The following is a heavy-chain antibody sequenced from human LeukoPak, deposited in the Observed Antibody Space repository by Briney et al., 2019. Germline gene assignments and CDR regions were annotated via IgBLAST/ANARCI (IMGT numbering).Heavy chain of an antibody. CDR3: GRVLVTSGWYEDY. V-gene: IGHV3-48*02. J-gene: IGHJ4*02. CDR2: ISSSGSTI. Sequence: GGSLRLSCVASGFTFSSYSMNWVRQAPGKGLAWVSYISSSGSTIYYADSVKGRFTISRDNAKNSLYLQMNTLRDDDTAVYYCGRVLVTSGWYEDYWGQGTLVTVSS. D-gene: IGHD6-19*01. CDR1: GFTFSSYS.